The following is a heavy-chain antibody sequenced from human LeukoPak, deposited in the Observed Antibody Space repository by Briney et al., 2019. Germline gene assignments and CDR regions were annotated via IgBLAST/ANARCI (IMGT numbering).Heavy chain of an antibody. D-gene: IGHD3-10*01. J-gene: IGHJ4*02. CDR2: ISYDGSNE. CDR1: GFTFSSYV. CDR3: AKPYGSGSLYYFDY. V-gene: IGHV3-30*04. Sequence: GGSLRLSCAASGFTFSSYVMHWVRQAPGKGLEWVAIISYDGSNEYYADSVKGRFTISRDNSKNTLHLQMNSLRAEDTAVYYCAKPYGSGSLYYFDYWGQGTLVTVSS.